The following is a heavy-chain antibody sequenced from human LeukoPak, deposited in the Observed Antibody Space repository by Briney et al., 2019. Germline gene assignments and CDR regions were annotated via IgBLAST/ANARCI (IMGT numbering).Heavy chain of an antibody. Sequence: SETLSLTCAVYGGSFSGYYWCWIRQPPGKGLEWIGSIYYSCSTYYNPSLKSRVTISVDTSKNPFSLKMSSVAAADTAVYYCARRSISLSDWFAPWGQATLVTASS. CDR3: ARRSISLSDWFAP. J-gene: IGHJ5*02. D-gene: IGHD3-3*01. CDR2: IYYSCST. V-gene: IGHV4-34*01. CDR1: GGSFSGYY.